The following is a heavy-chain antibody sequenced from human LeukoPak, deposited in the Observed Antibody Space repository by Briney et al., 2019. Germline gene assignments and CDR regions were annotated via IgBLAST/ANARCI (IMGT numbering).Heavy chain of an antibody. V-gene: IGHV3-21*01. Sequence: GGSLRLSCAASGITFSSYSMNWVRQAPGKGLEWVSSISSSSYIYYADSVKGRFTISRDNAKNSLYLQMNSLRAEHTALYYCARDGAAADFDYWGQGTLVTVSS. CDR1: GITFSSYS. J-gene: IGHJ4*02. D-gene: IGHD6-13*01. CDR3: ARDGAAADFDY. CDR2: ISSSSYI.